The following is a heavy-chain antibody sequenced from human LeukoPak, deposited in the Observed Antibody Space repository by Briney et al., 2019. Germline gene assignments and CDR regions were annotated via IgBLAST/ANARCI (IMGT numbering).Heavy chain of an antibody. D-gene: IGHD3-22*01. CDR1: GGSISSYY. CDR2: IYYSGST. Sequence: SETLSLTCTVSGGSISSYYWSWIRQPPGKGLEWIGYIYYSGSTNYNPSLKSRVTISVDTSKNQFSLKLSSVTAADTAVYYCARRLSHSSGYYYYWGQGTLVTVSS. J-gene: IGHJ4*02. CDR3: ARRLSHSSGYYYY. V-gene: IGHV4-59*01.